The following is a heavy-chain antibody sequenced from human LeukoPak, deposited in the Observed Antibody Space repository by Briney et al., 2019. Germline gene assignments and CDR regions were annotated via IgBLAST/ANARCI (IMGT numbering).Heavy chain of an antibody. CDR1: GGSFSGYY. CDR3: ARGRMGSRITMVRGVINFDY. V-gene: IGHV4-34*01. Sequence: PSETLSLTCAVYGGSFSGYYWSWIRQPPGKGLEWIGEINHSGSTNYNPSLKSRVTISVDTSKNQFSLKLSSVTAADTAVYYCARGRMGSRITMVRGVINFDYWGQGTLVTVSS. J-gene: IGHJ4*02. D-gene: IGHD3-10*01. CDR2: INHSGST.